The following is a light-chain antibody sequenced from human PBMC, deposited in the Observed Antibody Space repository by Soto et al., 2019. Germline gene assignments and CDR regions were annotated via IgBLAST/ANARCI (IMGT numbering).Light chain of an antibody. J-gene: IGKJ1*01. V-gene: IGKV1-39*01. CDR3: QQSYSTWT. CDR2: AAS. Sequence: DIQMTQSPSSLSASVGDRVTITCRASQSIISYLNWYQQKPGKAPKLLIYAASSLQSGVPSRFSGSGSGIDFSLTISSLQPEDFATYYCQQSYSTWTFGQGTKVDIK. CDR1: QSIISY.